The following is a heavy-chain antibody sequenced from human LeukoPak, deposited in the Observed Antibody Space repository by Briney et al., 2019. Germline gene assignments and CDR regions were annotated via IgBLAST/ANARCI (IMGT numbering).Heavy chain of an antibody. CDR3: ARTTEAHSWRTRYYDYYMDV. V-gene: IGHV4-59*01. D-gene: IGHD6-13*01. CDR2: IYYSGST. Sequence: SETLSLTCTVSGGSIGNFYWSWIRQPPGKGLEWIGYIYYSGSTNYNPSLKSRVTISVDTSKNQFSLKLSSVTAADTAVYYCARTTEAHSWRTRYYDYYMDVWGKGTTVTVSS. CDR1: GGSIGNFY. J-gene: IGHJ6*03.